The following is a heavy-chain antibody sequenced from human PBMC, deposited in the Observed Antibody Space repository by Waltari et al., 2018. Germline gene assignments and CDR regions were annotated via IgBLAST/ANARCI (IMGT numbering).Heavy chain of an antibody. CDR1: GYSISSGYY. CDR3: ARVVVPAAPVDY. CDR2: IYHSGST. V-gene: IGHV4-38-2*01. Sequence: QVQLQESGPGLVKPSETLSLTCAVSGYSISSGYYWGWIRQPPGKGLEWIGSIYHSGSTYYNPSLKSRVTISVDTSKNQFSLKLSSGTAADTAVYYCARVVVPAAPVDYWGQGTLVTVSS. J-gene: IGHJ4*02. D-gene: IGHD2-2*01.